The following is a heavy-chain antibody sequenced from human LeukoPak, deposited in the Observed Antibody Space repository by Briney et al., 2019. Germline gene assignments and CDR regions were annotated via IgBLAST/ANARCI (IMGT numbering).Heavy chain of an antibody. D-gene: IGHD2-2*01. J-gene: IGHJ4*02. Sequence: SETMSLTWAVATYSISSGRYWGWIRQPPGKGLEWIGSIYHSRSTYYNPSLKSRVTISVDTSKNQFSLNLRSVTAAETAVYYCARRLSTAGIDYWGQGTLVTVSS. CDR3: ARRLSTAGIDY. V-gene: IGHV4-38-2*01. CDR2: IYHSRST. CDR1: TYSISSGRY.